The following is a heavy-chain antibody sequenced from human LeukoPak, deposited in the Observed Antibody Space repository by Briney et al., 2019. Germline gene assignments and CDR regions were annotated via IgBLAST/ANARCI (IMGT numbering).Heavy chain of an antibody. CDR2: ISYDGSNK. CDR1: GFTFSSYA. Sequence: GRSLRLSCAASGFTFSSYAMHWVRQAPGKGLEWVAVISYDGSNKYYADSVKGRFTISRDNSKDTQYLQMNSLRAEDTAVYYCARDPPSREGYYFDYWGQGTLVTVSS. V-gene: IGHV3-30*04. J-gene: IGHJ4*02. CDR3: ARDPPSREGYYFDY.